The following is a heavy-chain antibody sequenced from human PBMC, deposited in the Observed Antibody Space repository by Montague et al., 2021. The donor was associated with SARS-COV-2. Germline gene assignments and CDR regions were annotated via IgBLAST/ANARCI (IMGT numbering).Heavy chain of an antibody. CDR3: AKLSNSGPTFFDS. J-gene: IGHJ5*01. CDR1: GFTFSSYA. V-gene: IGHV3-23*01. CDR2: VSGSGADT. D-gene: IGHD2/OR15-2a*01. Sequence: SLRLSCAASGFTFSSYAMSWVRQPPGKGLEWVSGVSGSGADTYYADSVKGRFTISRDNSKNTVFLQMSSLRAEDTAVFYCAKLSNSGPTFFDSWCQGTLVTVSS.